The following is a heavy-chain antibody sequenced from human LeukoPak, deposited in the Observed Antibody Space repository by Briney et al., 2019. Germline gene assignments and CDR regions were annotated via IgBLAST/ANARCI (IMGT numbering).Heavy chain of an antibody. V-gene: IGHV4-4*07. CDR2: IYTSGST. J-gene: IGHJ6*03. CDR3: ARDRGTSGIVVVAYYYYMDV. Sequence: SEXLSLPCTVSGGSISSYYWSWIRPPAGKGLEWIGRIYTSGSTNYNPSLKSRVTMSVDTSKNQFSLKLSSVTAADTAVYYCARDRGTSGIVVVAYYYYMDVWGKGTTVTVSS. D-gene: IGHD3-22*01. CDR1: GGSISSYY.